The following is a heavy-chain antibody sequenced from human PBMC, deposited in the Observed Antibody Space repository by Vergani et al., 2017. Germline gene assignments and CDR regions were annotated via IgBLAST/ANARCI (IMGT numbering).Heavy chain of an antibody. J-gene: IGHJ4*02. CDR1: GFSVSSSGVG. CDR3: AHRVIFDGNFQYFDY. Sequence: TLKESGPTLVKPTQTLLLTCTVSGFSVSSSGVGVAWLRPPPGKALECLAIIYWNDDKRYSPSLMGRLTIAKDTSRNQVVLTMTNMDPVDTATYYCAHRVIFDGNFQYFDYWGPGTLVTVSS. V-gene: IGHV2-5*01. CDR2: IYWNDDK. D-gene: IGHD4-23*01.